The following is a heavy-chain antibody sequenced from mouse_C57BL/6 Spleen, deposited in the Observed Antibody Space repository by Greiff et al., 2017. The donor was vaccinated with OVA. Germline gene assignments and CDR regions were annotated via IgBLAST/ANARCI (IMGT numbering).Heavy chain of an antibody. J-gene: IGHJ1*03. D-gene: IGHD3-1*01. CDR3: AKRGAICDGRDWYFDV. Sequence: QVQLKQSGPGLVQPSQSLSITCTVSGFSLTSYGVHWVRQSPGKGLEWLGVIWRGGSTDYNAAFMSRLSITKDNSKSQVFFKMNSLQADDTAIYYGAKRGAICDGRDWYFDVWGTGTTVTVSS. V-gene: IGHV2-5*01. CDR2: IWRGGST. CDR1: GFSLTSYG.